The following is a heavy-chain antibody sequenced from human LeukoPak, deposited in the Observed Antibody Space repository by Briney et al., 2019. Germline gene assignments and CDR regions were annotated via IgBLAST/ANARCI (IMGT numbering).Heavy chain of an antibody. CDR1: GFTVSSNY. D-gene: IGHD3-22*01. CDR2: ISGSGGST. Sequence: GGSLRLSCAASGFTVSSNYMSWVRQAPGKGLEWVSAISGSGGSTYYADSVKGRFTISRDNSKNTLYLQMNSLRAEDTAVYYCAKADYYYDSSEYFQHWGQGTLVTVSS. CDR3: AKADYYYDSSEYFQH. J-gene: IGHJ1*01. V-gene: IGHV3-23*01.